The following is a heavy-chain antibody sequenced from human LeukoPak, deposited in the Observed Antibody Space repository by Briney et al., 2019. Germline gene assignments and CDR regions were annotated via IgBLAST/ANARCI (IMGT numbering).Heavy chain of an antibody. Sequence: ASVKVSCKASGYTFTGYYMHWVRQAHGQGLEWMGWINPNSGGTNYAQKFQGRVTMTRDTSISTAYMELSRLRSDDTAVYYCARDFFMITFGGVINDAFDTWGQGTMVTVSS. V-gene: IGHV1-2*02. J-gene: IGHJ3*02. D-gene: IGHD3-16*01. CDR2: INPNSGGT. CDR1: GYTFTGYY. CDR3: ARDFFMITFGGVINDAFDT.